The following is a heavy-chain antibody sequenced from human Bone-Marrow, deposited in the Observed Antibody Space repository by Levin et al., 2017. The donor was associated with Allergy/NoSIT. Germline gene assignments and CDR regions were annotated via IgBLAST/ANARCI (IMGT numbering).Heavy chain of an antibody. J-gene: IGHJ6*02. CDR2: ISWNSGSI. Sequence: SLKISCAGSGFTFDDHAMHWVRQAPGKGLEWVSGISWNSGSIGYADSVEGRFTISRDNAKNSVYLEMNSLTAEDTAMYYCAKDMRGNYYDSHAYSSLLRDFYYGMDVWGQGTAVTVSS. CDR1: GFTFDDHA. CDR3: AKDMRGNYYDSHAYSSLLRDFYYGMDV. D-gene: IGHD3-22*01. V-gene: IGHV3-9*01.